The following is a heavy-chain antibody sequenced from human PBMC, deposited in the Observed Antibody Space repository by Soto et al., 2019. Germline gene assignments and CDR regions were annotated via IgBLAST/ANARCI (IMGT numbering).Heavy chain of an antibody. CDR1: GFTFSSYG. D-gene: IGHD3-10*01. CDR2: IWYEGSNK. V-gene: IGHV3-33*01. CDR3: ARDRGKYYYCSGSYQAY. J-gene: IGHJ4*02. Sequence: QVQLVESGGGVVQPGRSLRLSCAASGFTFSSYGMHWVRQAAGKGLEWVAVIWYEGSNKYYADSVKGRFTISRDNSKNTLYLQMNSLRADDTAVYYCARDRGKYYYCSGSYQAYWGQGTLVTVSS.